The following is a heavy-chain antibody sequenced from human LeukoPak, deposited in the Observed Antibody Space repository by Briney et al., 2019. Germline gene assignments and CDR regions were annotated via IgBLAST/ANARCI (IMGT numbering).Heavy chain of an antibody. D-gene: IGHD2-21*02. CDR3: AREDCGGDCKGYYYGMDV. CDR1: GFTFSNYD. Sequence: PGRSLRLSCAASGFTFSNYDMHWVRQAPGKGLEWVAVIWYDGTNKYYADSVKGRFTISRDNSKNTLYLQMNSLRAEDTAVYYCAREDCGGDCKGYYYGMDVWGQGTTVTVSS. J-gene: IGHJ6*02. V-gene: IGHV3-33*01. CDR2: IWYDGTNK.